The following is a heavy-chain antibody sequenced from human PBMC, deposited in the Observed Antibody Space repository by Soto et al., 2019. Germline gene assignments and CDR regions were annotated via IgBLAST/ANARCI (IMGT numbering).Heavy chain of an antibody. Sequence: SGQVSFKASGYTFTTYGISWVRQAPGQGLEWMGWISAYNGNTDNAQKFQGRVTMTTDTSTSTAYMELRSLRSDDTAVYYCARGAPSWAYGMDVWGQGTTVTV. CDR1: GYTFTTYG. V-gene: IGHV1-18*01. D-gene: IGHD1-26*01. CDR3: ARGAPSWAYGMDV. J-gene: IGHJ6*02. CDR2: ISAYNGNT.